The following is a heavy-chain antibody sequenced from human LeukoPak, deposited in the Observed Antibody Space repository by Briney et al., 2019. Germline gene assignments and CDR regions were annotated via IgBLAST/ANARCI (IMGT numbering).Heavy chain of an antibody. J-gene: IGHJ4*02. CDR2: IKQDGSEK. D-gene: IGHD6-13*01. Sequence: GGSLRLSCAASGFTFSSYWMSWVRQAPGKGLEWVANIKQDGSEKYYVDSVKGRFTISRDNAKNSLYLQMNSLRAEDTAVYYCARDSLAAAGRKYYFDYWGQGTLVTVSS. V-gene: IGHV3-7*01. CDR3: ARDSLAAAGRKYYFDY. CDR1: GFTFSSYW.